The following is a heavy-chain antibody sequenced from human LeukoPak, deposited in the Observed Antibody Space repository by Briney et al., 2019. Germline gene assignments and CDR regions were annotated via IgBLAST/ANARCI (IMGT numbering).Heavy chain of an antibody. CDR1: GFTFSSYA. Sequence: GGSLRLSCAASGFTFSSYAMHWVRQAPGKGLEWVAVISYDGSNKYYADSVKGRFTISRDNSKNTLYLQMNSLRAEDTAVHYCARDDDGTFDYWGQGTLVTVSS. CDR2: ISYDGSNK. D-gene: IGHD2/OR15-2a*01. J-gene: IGHJ4*02. CDR3: ARDDDGTFDY. V-gene: IGHV3-30*04.